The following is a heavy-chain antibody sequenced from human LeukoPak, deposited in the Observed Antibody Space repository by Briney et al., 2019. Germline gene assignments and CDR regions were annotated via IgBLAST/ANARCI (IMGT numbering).Heavy chain of an antibody. CDR2: INHSGST. D-gene: IGHD3-10*01. J-gene: IGHJ5*02. CDR3: ARGGRSITMVRGVIITRWFDP. V-gene: IGHV4-39*07. Sequence: SETLSLTCTVSGGSVSSGSYYWSWIRQPPGKGLEWIGEINHSGSTNYNPSLKSRVTISVDTSKNQFSLKLSSVTAADTAVYYCARGGRSITMVRGVIITRWFDPWGQGTLVTVSS. CDR1: GGSVSSGSYY.